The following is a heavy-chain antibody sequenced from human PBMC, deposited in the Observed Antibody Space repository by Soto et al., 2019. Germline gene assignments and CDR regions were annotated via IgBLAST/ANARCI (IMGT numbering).Heavy chain of an antibody. D-gene: IGHD3-10*01. J-gene: IGHJ6*02. CDR2: INPSGGST. Sequence: QVQLVQSGAEVKKPGALVKVSCKASGYTFTSYYMHWVRQAPGQGLEWMGIINPSGGSTSYAQKFQGRVTMTRDTSTSPVYMELSTLRSEDTAVDYCARWRVYYYGMDVWGQGTTVTVSS. CDR3: ARWRVYYYGMDV. CDR1: GYTFTSYY. V-gene: IGHV1-46*01.